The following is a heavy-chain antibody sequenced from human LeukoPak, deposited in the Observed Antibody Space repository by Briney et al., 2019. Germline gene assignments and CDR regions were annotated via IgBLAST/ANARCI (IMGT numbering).Heavy chain of an antibody. V-gene: IGHV4-39*07. CDR3: ARAPGYYDSSGHDAFDI. Sequence: PSETLSLTCTVSGGSISSSSYYWGWIRQPPGKGLEWIGSIYYSGSTYYNPSLKSRVTISVDTSKNQFSLKLSSVTAADTAVYYCARAPGYYDSSGHDAFDIWGQGTMVTVSS. CDR2: IYYSGST. CDR1: GGSISSSSYY. J-gene: IGHJ3*02. D-gene: IGHD3-22*01.